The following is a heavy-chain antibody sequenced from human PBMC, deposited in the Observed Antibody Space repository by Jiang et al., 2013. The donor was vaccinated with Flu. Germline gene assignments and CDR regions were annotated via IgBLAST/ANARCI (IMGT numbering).Heavy chain of an antibody. D-gene: IGHD3-3*02. CDR2: MNPNSGNT. J-gene: IGHJ5*02. Sequence: GLEWMGWMNPNSGNTGYAQKFQGRVTMTRNTSISTAYMELSSLRSEDTAVYYCARVGHYNWFDPWGQGTLVTVSS. V-gene: IGHV1-8*01. CDR3: ARVGHYNWFDP.